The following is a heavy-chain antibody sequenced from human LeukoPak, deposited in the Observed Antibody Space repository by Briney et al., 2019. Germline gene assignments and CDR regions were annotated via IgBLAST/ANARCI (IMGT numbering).Heavy chain of an antibody. CDR3: AKGPSYYDSSSYPYYYYGMDV. D-gene: IGHD3-22*01. CDR1: GFTFDDYV. CDR2: ISWNSGSI. J-gene: IGHJ6*02. V-gene: IGHV3-9*01. Sequence: GRSLRLSCAASGFTFDDYVMHWVRQAPGKGLEWVSGISWNSGSIGYADPVKGRFTISRDNAKNSLYLQMNSLRAEDTALYYCAKGPSYYDSSSYPYYYYGMDVWGQGTTVTVSS.